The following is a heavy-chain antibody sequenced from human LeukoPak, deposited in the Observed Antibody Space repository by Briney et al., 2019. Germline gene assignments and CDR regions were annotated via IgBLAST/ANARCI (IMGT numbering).Heavy chain of an antibody. D-gene: IGHD2-15*01. CDR1: GASISSGSNY. CDR2: IYSSGST. J-gene: IGHJ6*03. V-gene: IGHV4-39*01. CDR3: ARLYCSGGSCYSVSMYYMDV. Sequence: SETLSLTCSVSGASISSGSNYWGWIRQPPGKTLEWIGSIYSSGSTYYNPSLKSRVTISVDTSKNQFSLKLSSVTAADTAVYYCARLYCSGGSCYSVSMYYMDVWGKGTTVTISS.